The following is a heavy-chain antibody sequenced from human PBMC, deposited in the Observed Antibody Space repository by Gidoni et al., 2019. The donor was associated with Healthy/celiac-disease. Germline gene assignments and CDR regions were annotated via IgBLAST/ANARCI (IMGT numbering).Heavy chain of an antibody. CDR3: AREDIVATILGYYYYGMDV. V-gene: IGHV3-53*01. CDR1: GFTVSSNY. J-gene: IGHJ6*02. CDR2: IYSGGST. D-gene: IGHD5-12*01. Sequence: VQLVESGGGLIQPGGSLRLSCAASGFTVSSNYISWGRQAPGKGLEWVSVIYSGGSTYYADSVKGRFTISRDNSKNTLYLQMNSLRAEDTAVYYCAREDIVATILGYYYYGMDVWGQGTTVTVSS.